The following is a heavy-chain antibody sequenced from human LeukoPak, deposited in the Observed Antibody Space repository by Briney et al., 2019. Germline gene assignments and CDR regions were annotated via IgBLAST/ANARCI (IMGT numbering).Heavy chain of an antibody. V-gene: IGHV4-59*01. CDR2: IYYSGST. CDR1: GGSISSYY. Sequence: SETLSLTCTVSGGSISSYYWSWIRQPPGKGLEWIGYIYYSGSTNYNPSLKSRVTISVDTSKNQFSLKLSSVTAADTAVYYCAMPGIAAARLWHWGQGTLVTVSS. D-gene: IGHD6-13*01. CDR3: AMPGIAAARLWH. J-gene: IGHJ1*01.